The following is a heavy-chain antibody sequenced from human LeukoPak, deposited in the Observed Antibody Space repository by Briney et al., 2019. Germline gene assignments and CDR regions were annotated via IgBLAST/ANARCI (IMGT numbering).Heavy chain of an antibody. CDR2: IYYSGST. J-gene: IGHJ5*02. Sequence: PSETLALTCTVSGGSMRNYYWSWIRQPPGKGLEWIGYIYYSGSTNYNPSLKSRVTISVDTSKNQFSLKLSSVTAADTAVYYCARGQLWVPGGTWGQGTLVTVSS. V-gene: IGHV4-59*01. CDR3: ARGQLWVPGGT. CDR1: GGSMRNYY. D-gene: IGHD5-18*01.